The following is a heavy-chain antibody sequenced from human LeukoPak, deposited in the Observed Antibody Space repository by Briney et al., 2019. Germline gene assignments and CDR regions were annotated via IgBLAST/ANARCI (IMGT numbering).Heavy chain of an antibody. CDR3: ARLRSYGYYYNGMDV. V-gene: IGHV3-30*03. CDR2: ISYDGSNK. D-gene: IGHD3-16*01. Sequence: GGSLRLSCAASGFTFSHYGVHWVRQAPGKGLEWVAVISYDGSNKYYADSVKGRFTISRDNSKNTVYLQVNSLRAEDTAVYYCARLRSYGYYYNGMDVWGQGTTVTVSS. J-gene: IGHJ6*02. CDR1: GFTFSHYG.